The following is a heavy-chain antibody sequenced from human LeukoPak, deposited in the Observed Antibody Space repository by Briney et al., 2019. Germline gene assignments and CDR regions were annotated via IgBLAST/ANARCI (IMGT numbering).Heavy chain of an antibody. CDR1: GGTFSSYA. CDR2: IIPIFSTA. V-gene: IGHV1-69*05. Sequence: AASVKVSCKASGGTFSSYAISWVRQAPGQGLEWMGGIIPIFSTANYAQKFQGRVTITTDESTSTAYMELSSLRSEDTAVYYCARDPPAYYDILTGLRGTDYWGQGTLVTVSS. D-gene: IGHD3-9*01. J-gene: IGHJ4*02. CDR3: ARDPPAYYDILTGLRGTDY.